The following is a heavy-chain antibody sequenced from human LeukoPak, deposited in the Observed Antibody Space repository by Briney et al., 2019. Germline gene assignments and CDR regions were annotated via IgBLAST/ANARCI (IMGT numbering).Heavy chain of an antibody. CDR3: AKGAANWDYFDY. D-gene: IGHD7-27*01. CDR2: IWYDGSNK. V-gene: IGHV3-33*06. Sequence: GGSLRLSCAASGFTFSSYGMHWVRQAPGKGLEWVAVIWYDGSNKYYADSVKGRFTISRDNSKNTLYLQINSLRAEDTAVYYCAKGAANWDYFDYWGQGTLVTVSS. CDR1: GFTFSSYG. J-gene: IGHJ4*02.